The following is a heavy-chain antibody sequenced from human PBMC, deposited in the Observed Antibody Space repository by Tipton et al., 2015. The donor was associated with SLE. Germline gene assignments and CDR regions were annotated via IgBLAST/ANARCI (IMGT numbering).Heavy chain of an antibody. V-gene: IGHV1-69*01. CDR1: GDTFSTNA. Sequence: QVQLVQSGAEVKKPGSSVKVSCKASGDTFSTNAINWVRQASGQGLEWMGGIIPMFGTPNYAQKFQGRVTITADESTSTVYMELSSLTSEDTAVYYCARGGGSGTDREVGRTLNYFHMEVWCKGTTVAVSS. CDR3: ARGGGSGTDREVGRTLNYFHMEV. J-gene: IGHJ6*03. D-gene: IGHD3-10*01. CDR2: IIPMFGTP.